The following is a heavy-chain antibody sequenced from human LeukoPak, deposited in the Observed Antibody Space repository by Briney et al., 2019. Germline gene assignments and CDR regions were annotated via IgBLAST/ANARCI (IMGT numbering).Heavy chain of an antibody. D-gene: IGHD3-22*01. CDR3: ARDSSGYYYDRYSYYGMDV. J-gene: IGHJ6*02. CDR1: GGTFSIYA. V-gene: IGHV1-69*13. CDR2: IIPIFGTA. Sequence: ASVKVSFKASGGTFSIYAISWVRQAPGQGFEWMGGIIPIFGTANYAQKFQGRVTITADESTSTAYMELSSLRSEDTAVYYCARDSSGYYYDRYSYYGMDVWGQGTTVTVSS.